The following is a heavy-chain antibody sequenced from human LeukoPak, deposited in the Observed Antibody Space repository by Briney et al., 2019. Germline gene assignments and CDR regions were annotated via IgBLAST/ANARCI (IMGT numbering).Heavy chain of an antibody. Sequence: TLSLPCAVSGASVSGGGNSWSWIRPPPGKGLEWIGWFSHTGSTYYNPSLKSRVTISVDRSNNQFSLKLRPMTAADTAVYYCAGTGVTFDYWGQGTLVIVSS. V-gene: IGHV4-30-2*01. CDR1: GASVSGGGNS. D-gene: IGHD4-23*01. J-gene: IGHJ4*02. CDR3: AGTGVTFDY. CDR2: FSHTGST.